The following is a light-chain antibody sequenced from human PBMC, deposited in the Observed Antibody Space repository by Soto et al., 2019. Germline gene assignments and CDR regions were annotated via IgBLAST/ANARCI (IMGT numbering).Light chain of an antibody. CDR3: QQYDNLPPFT. CDR1: QDISNY. Sequence: DLQMTQSPSSLPASVGDRVTITCQASQDISNYLNWYQQKPGKAPKLLIYDASNLETGVPSRFSGSGSGTDFTFTISSLQPEDIATYYCQQYDNLPPFTFGPGTKVDIK. V-gene: IGKV1-33*01. CDR2: DAS. J-gene: IGKJ3*01.